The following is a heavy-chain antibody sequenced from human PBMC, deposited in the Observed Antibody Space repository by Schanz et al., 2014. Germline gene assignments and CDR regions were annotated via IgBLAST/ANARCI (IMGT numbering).Heavy chain of an antibody. D-gene: IGHD3-16*02. CDR1: GYTFTSYG. J-gene: IGHJ4*02. V-gene: IGHV1-18*01. Sequence: QVQLVQSGAEVKKPGASVKVSCKASGYTFTSYGISWVRQAPGQGLEWMGWISVYNHNKEYDQKFQGRVTMTTDTSTSTAYMALTDLRSDDTAVYYCARGRRVFDRDDLYYFDSWGQGTLVTVSS. CDR3: ARGRRVFDRDDLYYFDS. CDR2: ISVYNHNK.